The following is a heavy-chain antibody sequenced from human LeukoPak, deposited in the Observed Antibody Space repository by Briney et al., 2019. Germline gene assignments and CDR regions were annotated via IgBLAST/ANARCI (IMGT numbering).Heavy chain of an antibody. D-gene: IGHD6-19*01. J-gene: IGHJ3*02. CDR3: ARETIAMSGDAFDI. V-gene: IGHV3-48*01. Sequence: GGSLRLSCAASGFIFCDFSMNWVRQAPGKGLEWVSYITASSSAIYYADSVKGRFTISRDNAKNSLYLHMNSLRAEDTAVYYCARETIAMSGDAFDIWGQGTMVTVSS. CDR2: ITASSSAI. CDR1: GFIFCDFS.